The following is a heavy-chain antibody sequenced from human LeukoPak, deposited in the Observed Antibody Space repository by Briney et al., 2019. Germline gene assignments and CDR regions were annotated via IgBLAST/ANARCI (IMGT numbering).Heavy chain of an antibody. Sequence: ASVKVSCKASGYTFTSYGISWVRQAPGQGLEWMGWISAYNGNTNCAQKLQGRVTMTTDTSTSTAYMELRSLRSDDTAVCYCARDRSLFGQLVADHYSGPYYFDYWGQGTLVTVSS. D-gene: IGHD6-6*01. CDR1: GYTFTSYG. CDR2: ISAYNGNT. V-gene: IGHV1-18*01. J-gene: IGHJ4*02. CDR3: ARDRSLFGQLVADHYSGPYYFDY.